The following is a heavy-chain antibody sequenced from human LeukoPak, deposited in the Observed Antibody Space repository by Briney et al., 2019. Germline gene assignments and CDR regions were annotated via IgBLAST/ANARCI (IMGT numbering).Heavy chain of an antibody. Sequence: PSETLSLTCTVSGGSISRTYWSWMRQPAGKGPEWIGRIYGSGTITYNPSLESRVTMSVDTSKNQFSLKLRSVTAADTAVYYCARDSGTTGEVKFDPWGQGILVTVSS. V-gene: IGHV4-4*07. J-gene: IGHJ5*02. D-gene: IGHD3-10*01. CDR2: IYGSGTI. CDR3: ARDSGTTGEVKFDP. CDR1: GGSISRTY.